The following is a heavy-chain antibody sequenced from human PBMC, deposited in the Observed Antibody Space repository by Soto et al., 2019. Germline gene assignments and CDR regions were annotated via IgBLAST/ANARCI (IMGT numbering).Heavy chain of an antibody. CDR1: GGSFGGYY. J-gene: IGHJ5*02. CDR3: ARYVPGLRFLEWSTRPHNWFDP. CDR2: INHSGST. Sequence: PSETLSLTCAVYGGSFGGYYWSWIRQPPGKGLEWIGEINHSGSTNYNPSLKSRVTISVDTSKNQFSLKLSSVTAADTAVYYCARYVPGLRFLEWSTRPHNWFDPWGQGTLVTVS. D-gene: IGHD3-3*01. V-gene: IGHV4-34*01.